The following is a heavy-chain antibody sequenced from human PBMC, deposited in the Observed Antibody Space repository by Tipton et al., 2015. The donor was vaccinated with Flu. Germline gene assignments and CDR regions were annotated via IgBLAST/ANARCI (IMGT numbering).Heavy chain of an antibody. CDR1: GFTFSNHW. V-gene: IGHV3-15*01. Sequence: SLRLSCAASGFTFSNHWMSWVRQAAGKGLEWVGRIKSKADGGTADYAAPVRGRFTISRDDSKNRLYLQMNSLKTEDTAVYYCATPVGADNWFDSWGQGTLVTVSS. J-gene: IGHJ5*01. CDR3: ATPVGADNWFDS. CDR2: IKSKADGGTA. D-gene: IGHD1-26*01.